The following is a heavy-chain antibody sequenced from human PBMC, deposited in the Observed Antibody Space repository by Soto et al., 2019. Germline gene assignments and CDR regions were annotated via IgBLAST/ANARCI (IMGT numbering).Heavy chain of an antibody. CDR3: ARGLRFLDYYMDV. CDR2: INHSGST. Sequence: TLSLTCAVYGGSFSGYYWSWIRQPPGKGLEWIGEINHSGSTNYNPSLKSRVTISVDTSKNQFSLKLSSVTAADTAVYYCARGLRFLDYYMDVWGKGTTVTVSS. V-gene: IGHV4-34*01. D-gene: IGHD3-3*01. CDR1: GGSFSGYY. J-gene: IGHJ6*03.